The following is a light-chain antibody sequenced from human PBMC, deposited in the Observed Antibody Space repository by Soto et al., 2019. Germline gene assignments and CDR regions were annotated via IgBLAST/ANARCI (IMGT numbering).Light chain of an antibody. CDR1: QSVSSSY. J-gene: IGKJ1*01. V-gene: IGKV3-20*01. Sequence: EIVLTQSPGTLSLSPGERATLSCRASQSVSSSYLAWYQQKPGQAPRLLIYGASSMATGIPDRFSGSGSGTDFTLTISRLEPEDSAVYYCQQYGSSLWTFGQGTKVEIK. CDR2: GAS. CDR3: QQYGSSLWT.